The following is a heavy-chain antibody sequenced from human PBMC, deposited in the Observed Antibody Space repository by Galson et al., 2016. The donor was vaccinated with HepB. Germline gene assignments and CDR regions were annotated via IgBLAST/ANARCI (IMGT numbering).Heavy chain of an antibody. CDR3: ARMVGYCGGKRCYPDY. V-gene: IGHV1-69*13. CDR2: IMPKLGPA. Sequence: SVKVSCKASGGTLSTFAISWVRQAPGQGLEWMGGIMPKLGPANYAQQFQDRVTIIADESTNTAYMELSSLRSEDTAVYYCARMVGYCGGKRCYPDYWGQGTLVTVSS. J-gene: IGHJ4*02. CDR1: GGTLSTFA. D-gene: IGHD4/OR15-4a*01.